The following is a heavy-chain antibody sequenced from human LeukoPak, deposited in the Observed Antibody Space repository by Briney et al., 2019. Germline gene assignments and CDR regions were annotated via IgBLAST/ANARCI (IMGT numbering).Heavy chain of an antibody. D-gene: IGHD3-9*01. V-gene: IGHV4-34*01. CDR2: INHSGST. J-gene: IGHJ5*02. Sequence: PSETLSLTCAVYGGSFSGYYWSWIRQPPGKGLEWIGEINHSGSTNYNPSLKSRVTISVDTSKNQFSLKLSSVTAEDTAVYYCTSPSYDILTGYSPDWFDPWGQGTLVTVSS. CDR3: TSPSYDILTGYSPDWFDP. CDR1: GGSFSGYY.